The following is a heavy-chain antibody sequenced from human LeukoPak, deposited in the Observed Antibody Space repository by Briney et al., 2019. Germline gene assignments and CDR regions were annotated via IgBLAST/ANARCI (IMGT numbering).Heavy chain of an antibody. CDR2: INAGNGNT. Sequence: GASVKVSCKASGYTFTSYAMHWVRQAPGQRLEWMGWINAGNGNTKYSQKFQGRVTITRDTSASTAYMELSSLRSEDTAVYYCAREPSQRMGPASPYFDYWGQGTLVTVSS. V-gene: IGHV1-3*01. J-gene: IGHJ4*02. CDR1: GYTFTSYA. D-gene: IGHD6-25*01. CDR3: AREPSQRMGPASPYFDY.